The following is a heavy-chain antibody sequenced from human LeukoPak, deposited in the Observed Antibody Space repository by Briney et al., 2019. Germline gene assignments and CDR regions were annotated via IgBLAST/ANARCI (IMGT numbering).Heavy chain of an antibody. CDR1: GVSISSGGYY. V-gene: IGHV4-31*03. CDR2: IFHSGST. J-gene: IGHJ4*02. Sequence: SETLSLTCTVSGVSISSGGYYWGWIRQHPGKGLEWIGYIFHSGSTSYNPSIKSRATISVDTSKTQFSMKLSSVTAADTAVYYCARGPRSSGWTFDYWGQGTLVTVSS. CDR3: ARGPRSSGWTFDY. D-gene: IGHD6-19*01.